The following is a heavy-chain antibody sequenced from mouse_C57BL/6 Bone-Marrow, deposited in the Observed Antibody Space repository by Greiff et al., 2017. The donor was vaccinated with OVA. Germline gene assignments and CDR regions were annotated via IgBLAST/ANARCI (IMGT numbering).Heavy chain of an antibody. V-gene: IGHV1-52*01. J-gene: IGHJ3*01. D-gene: IGHD2-10*01. CDR1: GSPFTSTW. CDR3: ATYYGALPY. CDR2: FNPSDGET. Sequence: VHLRQPGPGLVRPGPSVKLSCRVSGSPFTSTWCLWVKRRPLQALDWIVTFNPSDGETNYTQKFKNKATLTVDKSSSTAYMQLSSLTSEDSAVYYCATYYGALPYWGQGTLVTVSA.